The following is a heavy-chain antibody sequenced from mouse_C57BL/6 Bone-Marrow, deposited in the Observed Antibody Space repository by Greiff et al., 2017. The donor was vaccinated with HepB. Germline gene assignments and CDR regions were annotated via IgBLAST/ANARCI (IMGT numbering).Heavy chain of an antibody. D-gene: IGHD2-3*01. Sequence: QVQLQQPGAELVMPGASVKLSCKASGYTFTSYWMHWVKQRPGQGLEWIGEIDPSDSYTNYNQKFKGKSTLTVDKSSSTAYMQLSSLTSEDSAVYYYAREWLLLFDYWGQGTTLTVSS. V-gene: IGHV1-69*01. CDR3: AREWLLLFDY. CDR2: IDPSDSYT. J-gene: IGHJ2*01. CDR1: GYTFTSYW.